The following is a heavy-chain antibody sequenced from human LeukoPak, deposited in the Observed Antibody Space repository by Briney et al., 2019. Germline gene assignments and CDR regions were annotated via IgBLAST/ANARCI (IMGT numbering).Heavy chain of an antibody. J-gene: IGHJ4*02. D-gene: IGHD5-24*01. Sequence: GESLKISCKGSGYSFTSYWIGWVRPMPGKGVGWMGIIYPGDSDTRYSPSCQGQVTISAGKSISTAYLQWSSLKASDTAIYYCARHYNSVDYWGQGTLVTVSP. CDR3: ARHYNSVDY. CDR2: IYPGDSDT. CDR1: GYSFTSYW. V-gene: IGHV5-51*01.